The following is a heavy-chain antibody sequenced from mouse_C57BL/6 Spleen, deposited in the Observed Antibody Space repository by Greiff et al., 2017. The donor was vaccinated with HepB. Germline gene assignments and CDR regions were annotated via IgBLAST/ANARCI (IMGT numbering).Heavy chain of an antibody. CDR3: ARGGLHYFDY. D-gene: IGHD3-1*01. Sequence: EVKLVESGGGLVKPGGSLKLSCAASGFTFSSYAMSWVRQTPEKRLEWVATISDGGSYTYYPDNVKGRFTISRDNAKNNLYLQMSHLKSEDTAMYYCARGGLHYFDYWGQGTTLTVSS. CDR1: GFTFSSYA. J-gene: IGHJ2*01. V-gene: IGHV5-4*03. CDR2: ISDGGSYT.